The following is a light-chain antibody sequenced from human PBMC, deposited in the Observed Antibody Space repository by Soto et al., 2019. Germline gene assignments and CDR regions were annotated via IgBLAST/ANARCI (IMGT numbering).Light chain of an antibody. CDR3: QQYDSVLT. CDR1: QGITNY. CDR2: GAS. V-gene: IGKV1-33*01. Sequence: DIQMTQSPSSLSASVGDRFTITCQASQGITNYLNWYQQKPEKAPKLLIYGASNLETGVPSRFSGSGSGTDFTFTISSLQAEDIATYFCQQYDSVLTFGQGTRLEIK. J-gene: IGKJ5*01.